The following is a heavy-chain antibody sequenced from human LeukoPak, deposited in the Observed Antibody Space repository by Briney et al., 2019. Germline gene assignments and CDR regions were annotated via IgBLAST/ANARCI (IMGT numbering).Heavy chain of an antibody. V-gene: IGHV4-30-2*01. CDR1: GGSISSGDYS. CDR3: ARVGSDWNDVRYNWFDP. CDR2: IFQSGST. J-gene: IGHJ5*02. D-gene: IGHD1-1*01. Sequence: SSQTLSLTCAVSGGSISSGDYSWSWIRQPPGKGLEWIGYIFQSGSTYYNPSLKSRVTISVDRSKNQFSLKLSSVTAADTAVYYCARVGSDWNDVRYNWFDPWGQGTLVTVSS.